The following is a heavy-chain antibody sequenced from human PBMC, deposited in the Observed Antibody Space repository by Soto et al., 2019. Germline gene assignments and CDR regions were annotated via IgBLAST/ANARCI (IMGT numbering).Heavy chain of an antibody. J-gene: IGHJ4*01. CDR1: GFTFSSYA. Sequence: PGGSLRLSCAASGFTFSSYAMSWVRQAPGKGLEWVSAISGSGGTTYYADTVKGRFTISRDNSKNTLYLQMNSLRAEDTAVYYCAKAPVIRGVLDYWGQVTLVTVS. CDR3: AKAPVIRGVLDY. V-gene: IGHV3-23*01. D-gene: IGHD5-12*01. CDR2: ISGSGGTT.